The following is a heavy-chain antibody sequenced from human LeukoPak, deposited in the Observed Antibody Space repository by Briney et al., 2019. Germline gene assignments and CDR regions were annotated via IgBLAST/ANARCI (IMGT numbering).Heavy chain of an antibody. Sequence: PSETLSLTCTVSGSMYNYYWSWIRQPPGKGLEWIGYIHYSGSTNYNPSLKSRVTISVDTSKNQFSLKLSSVTAADTAVYYCAREFVQWEPDYWGQGTLVTVSS. V-gene: IGHV4-59*01. CDR3: AREFVQWEPDY. D-gene: IGHD1-26*01. CDR1: GSMYNYY. CDR2: IHYSGST. J-gene: IGHJ4*02.